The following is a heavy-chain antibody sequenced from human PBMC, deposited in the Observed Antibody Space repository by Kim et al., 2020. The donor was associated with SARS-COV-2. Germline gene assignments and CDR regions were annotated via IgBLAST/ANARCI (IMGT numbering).Heavy chain of an antibody. J-gene: IGHJ4*02. Sequence: SDTRYSPSFQGHVTISADKSISTAYLQWSSLKASDTAMYYCARPYGDPSYWGQGTLVTVSS. V-gene: IGHV5-51*01. CDR2: SDT. D-gene: IGHD4-17*01. CDR3: ARPYGDPSY.